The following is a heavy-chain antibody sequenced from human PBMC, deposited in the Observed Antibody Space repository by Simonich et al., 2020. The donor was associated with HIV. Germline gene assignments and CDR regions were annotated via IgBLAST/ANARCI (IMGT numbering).Heavy chain of an antibody. Sequence: QVQLQQWGAGLLKPSETLSLTCAVYGGSFSGYYWSLIRPPPGKGLEWIGEINHSRSTNHNPSRKSRVTISVDTSKNQFSLKLSSVTAADTAVYYCASCGGDCYHFDYWGQGTLVTVSS. J-gene: IGHJ4*02. V-gene: IGHV4-34*01. CDR3: ASCGGDCYHFDY. D-gene: IGHD2-21*02. CDR2: INHSRST. CDR1: GGSFSGYY.